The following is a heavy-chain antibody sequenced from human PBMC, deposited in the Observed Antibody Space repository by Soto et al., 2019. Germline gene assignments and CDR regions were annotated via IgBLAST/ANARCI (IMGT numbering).Heavy chain of an antibody. CDR2: ISSSGSTI. J-gene: IGHJ4*02. CDR1: GFTFSDYY. Sequence: PGGSLRLSCAASGFTFSDYYMSWIRQAPGKGLEWVSYISSSGSTIYYADSVKGRFTISRDNAKNSLYLQMNSLRAEDTAVYYCARDRYYYDSTTYSDGQPADYWGLGTLVTVSS. V-gene: IGHV3-11*01. CDR3: ARDRYYYDSTTYSDGQPADY. D-gene: IGHD3-22*01.